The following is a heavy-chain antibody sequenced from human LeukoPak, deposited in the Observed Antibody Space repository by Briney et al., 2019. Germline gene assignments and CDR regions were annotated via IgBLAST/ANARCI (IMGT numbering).Heavy chain of an antibody. CDR1: GFTFSSYA. V-gene: IGHV3-23*01. CDR2: IRGSGDNT. Sequence: GGSLRLSCAASGFTFSSYAMSWFRKAPGKGLEWVSGIRGSGDNTYYADSVRGRFTISRDNSKNTLYVQVNSLGTEDTAAYYCAKGSYYDSSGSFYFDYWGQGTLVTVSS. J-gene: IGHJ4*02. D-gene: IGHD3-22*01. CDR3: AKGSYYDSSGSFYFDY.